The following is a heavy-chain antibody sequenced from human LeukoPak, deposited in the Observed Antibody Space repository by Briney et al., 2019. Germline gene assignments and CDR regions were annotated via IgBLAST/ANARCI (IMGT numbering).Heavy chain of an antibody. D-gene: IGHD6-13*01. CDR1: GGSFSGYY. CDR2: INHSGST. V-gene: IGHV4-34*01. J-gene: IGHJ5*02. Sequence: PSETLSLTCAVNGGSFSGYYWSWIRQPPGKGLEWIGEINHSGSTNYNPSLKSRVTISVDTSKKQFSLKLSPVTAADTAVYYCARGRSSSSTGWFDPWGQGTLVTVSS. CDR3: ARGRSSSSTGWFDP.